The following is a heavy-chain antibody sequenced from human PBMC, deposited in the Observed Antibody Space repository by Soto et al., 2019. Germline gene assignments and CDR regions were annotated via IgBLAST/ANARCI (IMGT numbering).Heavy chain of an antibody. D-gene: IGHD3-10*01. CDR3: ARGVSPGIHYNQSTCFDP. Sequence: ASVKVSCKASGYTFTNYGISWVRQAPGQGLEWMGWINVYNGNTKYAQKVQGRVTMTTDTSTSTAYMELRSLRSDDTAVYYCARGVSPGIHYNQSTCFDPWGQGTLVTVSS. CDR2: INVYNGNT. CDR1: GYTFTNYG. V-gene: IGHV1-18*01. J-gene: IGHJ5*02.